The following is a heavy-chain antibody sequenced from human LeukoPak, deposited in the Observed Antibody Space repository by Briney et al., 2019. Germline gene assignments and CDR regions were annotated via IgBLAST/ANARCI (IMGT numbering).Heavy chain of an antibody. CDR1: GGSTGSTTYY. CDR2: IFYSGST. CDR3: ARHWADAFDI. D-gene: IGHD7-27*01. Sequence: SETLSLTCTVSGGSTGSTTYYWGWIRQPPGKGLEWIGTIFYSGSTYYNPSLKSRVTISVDTSKNQFSLRLSSLTAADTAVYYCARHWADAFDIWGQGTMVTVSS. V-gene: IGHV4-39*01. J-gene: IGHJ3*02.